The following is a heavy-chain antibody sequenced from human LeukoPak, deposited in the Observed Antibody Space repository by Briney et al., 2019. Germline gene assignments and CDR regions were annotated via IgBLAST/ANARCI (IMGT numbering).Heavy chain of an antibody. D-gene: IGHD3-22*01. CDR2: ISWNSGSI. CDR3: AREAKYYYDSSGYYRY. J-gene: IGHJ4*02. V-gene: IGHV3-9*01. CDR1: GFTFDDYA. Sequence: GRSLRLSCAASGFTFDDYAMHWVRQAPGKGLEWVSGISWNSGSIGYADSVKGRFTISRDNAKNSLYLQMNSLRAEDTAVYYCAREAKYYYDSSGYYRYWGQGTLVTVSS.